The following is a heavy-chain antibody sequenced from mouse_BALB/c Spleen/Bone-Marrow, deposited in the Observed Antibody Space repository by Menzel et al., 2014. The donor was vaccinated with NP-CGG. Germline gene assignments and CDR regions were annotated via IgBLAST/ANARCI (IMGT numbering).Heavy chain of an antibody. CDR1: GFNIKDTY. D-gene: IGHD2-14*01. CDR3: AYYRYDEGGFAF. Sequence: EVKVVESGAELVKPGASVKLSCTASGFNIKDTYMHWVKQRPEQGLEWIVGIDPANGNTKYDPKFQGKATITADTSSSTAYLQLSSLTSEDTAVYYCAYYRYDEGGFAFWGQGTLVTVSA. J-gene: IGHJ3*01. CDR2: IDPANGNT. V-gene: IGHV14-3*02.